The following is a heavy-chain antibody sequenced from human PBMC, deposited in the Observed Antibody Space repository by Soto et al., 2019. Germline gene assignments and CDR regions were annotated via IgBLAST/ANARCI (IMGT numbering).Heavy chain of an antibody. V-gene: IGHV4-39*01. Sequence: PSETLSLTCTVSGGSISSSSYYWGWIRQPPGKGLEWIGSIYYSGSTYYSPSLKSRVTISVDTSKNQFSLKLSSVTAADTAVYYCARHMIAAASSYYFDYWGQGTLVTVSS. CDR2: IYYSGST. CDR1: GGSISSSSYY. CDR3: ARHMIAAASSYYFDY. J-gene: IGHJ4*02. D-gene: IGHD6-13*01.